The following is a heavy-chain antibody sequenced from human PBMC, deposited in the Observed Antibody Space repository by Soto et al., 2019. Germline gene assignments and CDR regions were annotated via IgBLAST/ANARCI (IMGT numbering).Heavy chain of an antibody. D-gene: IGHD6-6*01. CDR2: IYSGGST. Sequence: EVQLVESGGGLVQPGGSLRLSCAASGFTVSSIYMSWVRQAPGKGLEGVSVIYSGGSTYYADSVKGRFDIARDNSKNTVYLQMSSLRAEDTAVDYCARGVAARPNDYWGQGTLVTVSS. V-gene: IGHV3-66*01. CDR1: GFTVSSIY. J-gene: IGHJ4*02. CDR3: ARGVAARPNDY.